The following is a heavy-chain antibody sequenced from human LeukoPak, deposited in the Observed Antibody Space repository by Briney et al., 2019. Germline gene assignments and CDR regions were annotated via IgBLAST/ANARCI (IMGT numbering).Heavy chain of an antibody. D-gene: IGHD3-22*01. CDR1: GGSISSYY. V-gene: IGHV4-59*01. J-gene: IGHJ3*02. Sequence: SETLSLTCTVSGGSISSYYWSWIRQPPGKGLEWIGTIYYSGSTNYNPFLTSRVTISEDTSKNHFSLKLSSVTAADTAVYYCARVLYDSSAYYAFDIWGQGTMVTVSS. CDR3: ARVLYDSSAYYAFDI. CDR2: IYYSGST.